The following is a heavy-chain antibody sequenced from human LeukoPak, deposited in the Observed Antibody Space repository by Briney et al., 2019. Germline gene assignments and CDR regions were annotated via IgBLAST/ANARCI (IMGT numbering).Heavy chain of an antibody. CDR2: IKPNSGDT. J-gene: IGHJ3*02. D-gene: IGHD5-24*01. CDR3: ARGGWLQRHHDAFDI. CDR1: GYSFTDYY. V-gene: IGHV1-2*02. Sequence: GASVKVSCKASGYSFTDYYIHWVRQAPGQGLEWMGWIKPNSGDTNYAQKFQGRVTMTRDTSISTAYMELSRLRSDDTAVYYCARGGWLQRHHDAFDIWGQGTMVTVSS.